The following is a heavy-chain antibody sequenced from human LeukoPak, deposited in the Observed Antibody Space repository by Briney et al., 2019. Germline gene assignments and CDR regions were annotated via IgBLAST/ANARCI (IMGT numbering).Heavy chain of an antibody. J-gene: IGHJ4*02. CDR1: GFTVSSNS. D-gene: IGHD3-22*01. V-gene: IGHV3-53*01. Sequence: GGSLRLSCTVSGFTVSSNSMSWVRQAPGKGLEWVSFIYSDNTHYSDSVKGRFTISRDNSKNTLYLQMNSLRAEDTAVYYCARGYYSSGYYALPDDYWGQGTLVTVSS. CDR3: ARGYYSSGYYALPDDY. CDR2: IYSDNT.